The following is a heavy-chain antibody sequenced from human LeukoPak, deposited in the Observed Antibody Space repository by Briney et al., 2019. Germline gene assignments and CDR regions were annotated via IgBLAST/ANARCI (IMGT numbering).Heavy chain of an antibody. J-gene: IGHJ4*02. V-gene: IGHV4-59*01. CDR1: GGSISSYY. D-gene: IGHD5-18*01. CDR3: ARGKLKRGYSYGYGYFDY. Sequence: SETLSLTCTVSGGSISSYYWSWLRQPPGKGLEWIGYIYYSGSTNYNPSLKSRVTISVDTSENQFSLKLSSVTAADTAVYYCARGKLKRGYSYGYGYFDYWGQGTLVTVSS. CDR2: IYYSGST.